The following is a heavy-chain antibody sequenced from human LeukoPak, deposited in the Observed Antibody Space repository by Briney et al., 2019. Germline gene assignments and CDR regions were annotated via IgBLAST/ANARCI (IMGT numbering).Heavy chain of an antibody. CDR3: AKTTISGTYGTFFDY. D-gene: IGHD1-26*01. J-gene: IGHJ4*02. CDR1: GFTFNIYA. Sequence: GGSLRLSCAASGFTFNIYAMTWVRQAPGKGLEWVSVISGSGGSTDYADSVKGRFTISRDISKNTMYLQMNSLRAEDTAVYFCAKTTISGTYGTFFDYWGQGTLVTVSS. V-gene: IGHV3-23*01. CDR2: ISGSGGST.